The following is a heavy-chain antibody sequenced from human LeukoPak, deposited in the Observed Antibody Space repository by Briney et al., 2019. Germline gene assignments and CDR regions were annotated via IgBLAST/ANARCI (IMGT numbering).Heavy chain of an antibody. J-gene: IGHJ4*02. CDR2: ISAYNGNT. CDR1: GYTFLSYG. D-gene: IGHD3-22*01. Sequence: GASVKVSCKASGYTFLSYGINWVRQAPGQGLEWMGWISAYNGNTNYAQNLQGRVTMTTDTSTSTAYMELRSLRSDDTAVYYCARGRQSYYYDSSGYSLDYWGQGTLVTVSS. V-gene: IGHV1-18*01. CDR3: ARGRQSYYYDSSGYSLDY.